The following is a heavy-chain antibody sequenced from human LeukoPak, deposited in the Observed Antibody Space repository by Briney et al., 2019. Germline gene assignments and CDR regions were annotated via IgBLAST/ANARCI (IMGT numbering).Heavy chain of an antibody. CDR2: IYTSGST. CDR3: ARDGHYYYMDV. V-gene: IGHV4-61*02. CDR1: GGSISSGSYY. Sequence: PSETLSLTCTVSGGSISSGSYYWSWIRQPAGKGLEWIGRIYTSGSTNYNPSLKSRVTISVDTSKNQFSLKLSSVTAADTAVYYCARDGHYYYMDVWGKGTTVTVSS. J-gene: IGHJ6*03.